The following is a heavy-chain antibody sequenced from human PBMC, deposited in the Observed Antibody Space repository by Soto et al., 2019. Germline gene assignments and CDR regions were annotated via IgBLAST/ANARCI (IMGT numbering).Heavy chain of an antibody. CDR2: INHSGST. D-gene: IGHD3-10*01. V-gene: IGHV4-34*01. CDR3: ARGQSGVRGVIIPALFDY. CDR1: GGSFSGYY. J-gene: IGHJ4*02. Sequence: SETLSLTCAVYGGSFSGYYWSWIRQPPGKGLEWIGEINHSGSTNYNPSLKSRVTISVDTSKNQFSLKLSSVTAADTAVYYCARGQSGVRGVIIPALFDYWGQGTLVTVSS.